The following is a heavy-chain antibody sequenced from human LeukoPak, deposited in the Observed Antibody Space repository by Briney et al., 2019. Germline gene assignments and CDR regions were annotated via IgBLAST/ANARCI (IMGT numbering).Heavy chain of an antibody. J-gene: IGHJ4*02. V-gene: IGHV1-69*05. CDR2: IIPIFGTA. CDR1: GGTFSSYA. Sequence: ASVKVSCKASGGTFSSYAISWVRQAPGQGLEWMGGIIPIFGTANYAQKFQGRVTITTDESTSTAYMEPSSLRSEDTAVYYCARSEKYYYDSSGYYGYYFDYWGQGTLVTVSS. D-gene: IGHD3-22*01. CDR3: ARSEKYYYDSSGYYGYYFDY.